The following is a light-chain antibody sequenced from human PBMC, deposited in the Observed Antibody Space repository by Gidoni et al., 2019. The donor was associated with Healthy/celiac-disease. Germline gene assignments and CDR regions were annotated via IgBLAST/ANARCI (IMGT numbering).Light chain of an antibody. Sequence: EIVLTQSPATLSLSPGERATLSCRASQSVSSYLAWYQQKPGQAPRLLIYDASNRATGIPARLSGRGSGKDFTLTISSLEPEDFAVYYCQQRSNWPPYTFGQGTKLEIK. CDR3: QQRSNWPPYT. CDR2: DAS. V-gene: IGKV3-11*01. CDR1: QSVSSY. J-gene: IGKJ2*01.